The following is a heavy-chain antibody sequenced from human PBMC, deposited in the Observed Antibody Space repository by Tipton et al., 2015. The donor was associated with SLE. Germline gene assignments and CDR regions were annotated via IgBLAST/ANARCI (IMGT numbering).Heavy chain of an antibody. Sequence: LRLSCTVSGGSISSYSWSWIRQPPGKGLEWIGSIYYSGSTYYNPSLKSRVTTSVDTSKNQFSLKLSSVTAADTAVYYCARVFVFGEVLAPQYYYMDVWGKGTTVTVSS. CDR2: IYYSGST. D-gene: IGHD3-3*01. V-gene: IGHV4-59*12. J-gene: IGHJ6*03. CDR1: GGSISSYS. CDR3: ARVFVFGEVLAPQYYYMDV.